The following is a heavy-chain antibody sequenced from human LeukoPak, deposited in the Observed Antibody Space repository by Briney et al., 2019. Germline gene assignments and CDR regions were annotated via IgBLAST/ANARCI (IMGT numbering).Heavy chain of an antibody. D-gene: IGHD6-6*01. J-gene: IGHJ4*02. CDR2: ISSSSSYI. CDR3: ARESSYSSSPGDY. V-gene: IGHV3-21*01. Sequence: GGSLRLSCAASGFTFSSYSMNWVRQAPGKGLEWVSSISSSSSYIYYADSVKGRFTISRDNAKNSLYLQMNSLRAEDTAVYYCARESSYSSSPGDYWGQGTLVTVSS. CDR1: GFTFSSYS.